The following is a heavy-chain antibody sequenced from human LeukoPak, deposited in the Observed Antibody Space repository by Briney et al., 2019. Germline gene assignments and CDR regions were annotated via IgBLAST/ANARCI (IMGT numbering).Heavy chain of an antibody. J-gene: IGHJ3*02. CDR3: ARAPQQYCSGGSCAGFDI. Sequence: GGSLRLSCAASGFTFSSYWMIWVRQAPGKGLEWVSGINWNGGSTNYADSVKGRFSISRDNAKNSLYLQMNSLRAEDTALYHCARAPQQYCSGGSCAGFDIWGQGTMVTVSS. CDR1: GFTFSSYW. CDR2: INWNGGST. V-gene: IGHV3-20*01. D-gene: IGHD2-15*01.